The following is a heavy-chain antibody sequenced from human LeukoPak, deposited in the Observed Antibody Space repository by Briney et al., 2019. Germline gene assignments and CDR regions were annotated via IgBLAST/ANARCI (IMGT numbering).Heavy chain of an antibody. CDR1: GGSFSGYY. CDR2: INPSGST. Sequence: SQTLSLTCAVYGGSFSGYYWSWIRHPPGKGLEWIGEINPSGSTNYNPSLKTRVTISGDTSKHHFSLELRSLTPADTAVYYWAISGNYFSRDAFDIWGQGTMVTVSS. J-gene: IGHJ3*02. D-gene: IGHD1-26*01. V-gene: IGHV4-34*01. CDR3: AISGNYFSRDAFDI.